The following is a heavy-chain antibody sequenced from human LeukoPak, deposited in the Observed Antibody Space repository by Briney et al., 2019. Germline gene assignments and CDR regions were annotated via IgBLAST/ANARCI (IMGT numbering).Heavy chain of an antibody. D-gene: IGHD1-1*01. Sequence: GGSLRLSCTASGFTFGDYAMSWVRQAPGKGLEWVSYISSSGSTIYYADSVKGRFTISRDNAKNSLYLQMNSLRAEDTAVYYCATSMNHGTQPYWGQGTLVTVSS. V-gene: IGHV3-48*03. J-gene: IGHJ4*02. CDR3: ATSMNHGTQPY. CDR1: GFTFGDYA. CDR2: ISSSGSTI.